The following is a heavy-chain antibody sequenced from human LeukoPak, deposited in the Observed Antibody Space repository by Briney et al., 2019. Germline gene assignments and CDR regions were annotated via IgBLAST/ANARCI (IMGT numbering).Heavy chain of an antibody. CDR3: ARSLYDSSGYSFDY. CDR1: GGSISSGGYS. CDR2: IYHSGST. V-gene: IGHV4-30-2*01. D-gene: IGHD3-22*01. Sequence: SETLSLTCAVSGGSISSGGYSWRWIRQPPGKGLEWIGYIYHSGSTYYNPSLKSRVTISVDRSKNQFSLKLSSVTAADTAVYYCARSLYDSSGYSFDYWGQGTLVTVSS. J-gene: IGHJ4*02.